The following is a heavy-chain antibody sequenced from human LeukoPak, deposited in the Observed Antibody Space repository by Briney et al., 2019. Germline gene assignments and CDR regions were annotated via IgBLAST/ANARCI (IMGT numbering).Heavy chain of an antibody. Sequence: WASLKVSCKASGYTVTSYGIRWVRQAPGQGLEWIGWNSAYNGNTNYAQKLQGRVTMTTDTSTSTAYMELRSLRSDDTAVYYCARDDAYYGGNFDYWGQGTLVTVSS. J-gene: IGHJ4*02. D-gene: IGHD4-23*01. CDR3: ARDDAYYGGNFDY. CDR1: GYTVTSYG. CDR2: NSAYNGNT. V-gene: IGHV1-18*01.